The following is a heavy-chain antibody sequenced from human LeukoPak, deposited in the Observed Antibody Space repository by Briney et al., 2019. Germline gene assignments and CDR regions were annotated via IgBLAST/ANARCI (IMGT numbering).Heavy chain of an antibody. V-gene: IGHV1-8*03. CDR3: ARGEWELLGAFDI. J-gene: IGHJ3*02. CDR2: MNPNSGNT. CDR1: GYTFTSYD. Sequence: ASVKVSCKASGYTFTSYDINLVRQATGQGLEWMGWMNPNSGNTGYAQKFQGRVTITRNTSISTAYMELSSLRSEDTAVYSCARGEWELLGAFDILGQGTMVTVSS. D-gene: IGHD1-26*01.